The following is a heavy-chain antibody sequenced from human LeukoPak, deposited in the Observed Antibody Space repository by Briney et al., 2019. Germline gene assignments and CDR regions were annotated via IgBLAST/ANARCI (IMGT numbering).Heavy chain of an antibody. Sequence: ASVRVSCKASGYTFTSYGISWVRQAPGQGLEWMGWISAYNGNTNYAQKLQGRVTMTTDASTSTAYMELRSLRSDDTALYYCARDGHRMYYYGGSDYHFDYWGQGTLVTVSS. V-gene: IGHV1-18*01. J-gene: IGHJ4*02. CDR2: ISAYNGNT. D-gene: IGHD3-22*01. CDR1: GYTFTSYG. CDR3: ARDGHRMYYYGGSDYHFDY.